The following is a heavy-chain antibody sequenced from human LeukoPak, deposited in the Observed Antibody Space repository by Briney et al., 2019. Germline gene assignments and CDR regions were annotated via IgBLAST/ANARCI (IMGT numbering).Heavy chain of an antibody. Sequence: TGGSLRLSCAASGFTFSSYAMSWVRQAPGKGLEWVSAISGSGGDTYCADSVKGRFTISRDNSKNTLFLQMNSLRAEDTAVYYCAKYDSFDHYYDSSGRFDCWGQGTLVTVSS. CDR2: ISGSGGDT. J-gene: IGHJ4*02. V-gene: IGHV3-23*01. CDR3: AKYDSFDHYYDSSGRFDC. D-gene: IGHD3-22*01. CDR1: GFTFSSYA.